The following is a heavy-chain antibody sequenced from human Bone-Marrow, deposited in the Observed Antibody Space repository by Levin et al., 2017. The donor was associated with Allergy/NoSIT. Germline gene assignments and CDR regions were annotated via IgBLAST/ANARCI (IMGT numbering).Heavy chain of an antibody. CDR1: GGSITSYY. J-gene: IGHJ4*02. V-gene: IGHV4-59*01. Sequence: SETLSLTCAVSGGSITSYYWNWIRQSPGKGLEWIGYISYDGSTNYNPSLKSRVTISVDTSKTQFSLRLRSVTVADTAVYYCAKVSTSFDDWGQGTLVIVSS. D-gene: IGHD2-2*01. CDR3: AKVSTSFDD. CDR2: ISYDGST.